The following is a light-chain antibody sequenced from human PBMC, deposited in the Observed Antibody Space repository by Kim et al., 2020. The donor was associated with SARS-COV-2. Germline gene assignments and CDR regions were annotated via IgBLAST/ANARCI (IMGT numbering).Light chain of an antibody. CDR3: QQNYSSPPT. Sequence: ATINCKSSQSGLYSSDNENYLAWYQQKPGQPPKLLIYCASTRESGVPDRFSGSGSGTDFTLTISSLQAEDVAIYYCQQNYSSPPTFGQGTRLEIK. J-gene: IGKJ5*01. V-gene: IGKV4-1*01. CDR1: QSGLYSSDNENY. CDR2: CAS.